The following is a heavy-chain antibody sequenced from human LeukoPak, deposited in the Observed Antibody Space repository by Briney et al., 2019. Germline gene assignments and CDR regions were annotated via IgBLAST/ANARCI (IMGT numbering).Heavy chain of an antibody. D-gene: IGHD5-18*01. CDR2: IYTSGST. CDR3: ARELFFSKRGYSSQAKENWFDP. J-gene: IGHJ5*02. Sequence: PSQTLSLTCTVSGGSISSGSYYWSWIRQPAGKGLEWIGRIYTSGSTNYNPSLKSRVTISVDTSKNQFSLKLSSVTAADTAVYYCARELFFSKRGYSSQAKENWFDPWGQGTLVTVSS. V-gene: IGHV4-61*02. CDR1: GGSISSGSYY.